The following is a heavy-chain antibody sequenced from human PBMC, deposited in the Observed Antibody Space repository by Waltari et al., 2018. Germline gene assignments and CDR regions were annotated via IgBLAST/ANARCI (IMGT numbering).Heavy chain of an antibody. CDR1: GFTFSSYS. J-gene: IGHJ3*02. CDR2: ISSSSSTI. V-gene: IGHV3-48*04. D-gene: IGHD3-3*01. Sequence: EVQLVESGGGLVQPGGSLRLSCAASGFTFSSYSMNWVRQAPGKGLAWVSYISSSSSTIYYADSVKGRFTISRDNAKNSLYLQMNSLRAEDTAVYYCARDHQGYYDFWSGPDQGDAFDIWGQGTMVTVSS. CDR3: ARDHQGYYDFWSGPDQGDAFDI.